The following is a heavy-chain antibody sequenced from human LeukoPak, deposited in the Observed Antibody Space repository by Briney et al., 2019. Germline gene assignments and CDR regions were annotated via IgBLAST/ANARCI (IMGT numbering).Heavy chain of an antibody. CDR3: ARDYGDYDYYYYYMDV. V-gene: IGHV4-59*01. Sequence: SETLSLTCTVSGGSIRSYYWNWIRQPPGKELEWIGYFYYSGSTNYNPSLKSRVTISGEASKNQFSLKLSSVTPADTAVYYCARDYGDYDYYYYYMDVWGKGTTVTVSS. CDR1: GGSIRSYY. D-gene: IGHD4-17*01. CDR2: FYYSGST. J-gene: IGHJ6*03.